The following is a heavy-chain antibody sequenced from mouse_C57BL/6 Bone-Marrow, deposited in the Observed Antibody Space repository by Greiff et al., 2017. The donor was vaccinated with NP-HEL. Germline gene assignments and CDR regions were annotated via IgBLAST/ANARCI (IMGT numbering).Heavy chain of an antibody. J-gene: IGHJ1*03. V-gene: IGHV5-15*01. CDR3: ARHELRDWYFDV. CDR2: ISNLAYSI. CDR1: GFTFSDYG. Sequence: DVQLQESGGGLVQPGGSLKLSCAASGFTFSDYGMAWVRQAPRKGPEWVAFISNLAYSIYYADTVTGRFTISRENAKNTLYLEMSSLRSEDTAMYYCARHELRDWYFDVWGTGTTVTVSS. D-gene: IGHD1-1*01.